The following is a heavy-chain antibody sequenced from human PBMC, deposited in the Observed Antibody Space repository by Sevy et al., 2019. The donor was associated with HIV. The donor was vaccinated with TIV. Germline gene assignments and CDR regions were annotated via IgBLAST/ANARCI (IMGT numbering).Heavy chain of an antibody. CDR3: ASYYYDSSGYPRAEYFQH. CDR1: GFTFSDYY. J-gene: IGHJ1*01. V-gene: IGHV3-11*01. D-gene: IGHD3-22*01. Sequence: GGSLRLSCAASGFTFSDYYMSWIRQAPGKGLEWVSYISSSGSTIYYADSVKGRFTISRDNAKNSLYLQMNSPRAEDTAVYYCASYYYDSSGYPRAEYFQHWGQGTLVTVSS. CDR2: ISSSGSTI.